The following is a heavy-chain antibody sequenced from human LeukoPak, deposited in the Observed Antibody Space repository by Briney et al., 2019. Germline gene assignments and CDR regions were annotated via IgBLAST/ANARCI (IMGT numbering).Heavy chain of an antibody. Sequence: PSETLSLTCTVSGGSISSGSYYWSWIRQPAGKGLEWIGRIYTSGSTNYNPSLKSRVTISVDTSKNQFSLKLSSVTAADTAVYYCARDPTQGSGYYGFDYWGQGTLVTVSS. J-gene: IGHJ4*02. V-gene: IGHV4-61*02. D-gene: IGHD3-22*01. CDR2: IYTSGST. CDR3: ARDPTQGSGYYGFDY. CDR1: GGSISSGSYY.